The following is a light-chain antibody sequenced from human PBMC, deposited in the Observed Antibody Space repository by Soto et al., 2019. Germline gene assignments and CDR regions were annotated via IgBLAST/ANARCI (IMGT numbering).Light chain of an antibody. CDR2: AAS. CDR1: QRISNS. V-gene: IGKV1-39*01. CDR3: QQSYSSPQMYT. J-gene: IGKJ2*01. Sequence: DIQMTQSPSSLSASVGDRVTITCRASQRISNSLNWYQQKPGKAPDLLIYAASNLQSGVPSRFSGSGSGTDFTPTISSLQPADFATYYCQQSYSSPQMYTFGQGTKLEIK.